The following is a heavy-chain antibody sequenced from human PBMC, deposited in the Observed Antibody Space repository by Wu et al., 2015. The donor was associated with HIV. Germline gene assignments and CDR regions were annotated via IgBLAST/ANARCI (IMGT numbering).Heavy chain of an antibody. Sequence: QVQLVQSGAEVKKPGASVKISCRASGSTFIGYYMHWVRQAPGQGLEWMGMINPNTGDTKYAQRFQGRVTMTRDTSISTAYMEVRSLTFDDTAVYYCARGPLKSCNSTSCYSWYFDLWGRGTVVTVSS. CDR2: INPNTGDT. CDR1: GSTFIGYY. CDR3: ARGPLKSCNSTSCYSWYFDL. D-gene: IGHD2-2*01. V-gene: IGHV1-2*02. J-gene: IGHJ2*01.